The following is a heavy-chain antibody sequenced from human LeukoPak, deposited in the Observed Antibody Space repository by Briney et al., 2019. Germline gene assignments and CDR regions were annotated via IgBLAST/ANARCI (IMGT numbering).Heavy chain of an antibody. CDR1: GFTFSSYS. Sequence: GGSLRLSCAASGFTFSSYSMMWVRQAPGKGLEWVSYISSSSTTIHYADSVKGRFTISRDNAKNSVYLQMNSLRAEDTAVYYCAELGITMIGGVWGKGTTVTISS. CDR3: AELGITMIGGV. J-gene: IGHJ6*04. V-gene: IGHV3-48*01. D-gene: IGHD3-10*02. CDR2: ISSSSTTI.